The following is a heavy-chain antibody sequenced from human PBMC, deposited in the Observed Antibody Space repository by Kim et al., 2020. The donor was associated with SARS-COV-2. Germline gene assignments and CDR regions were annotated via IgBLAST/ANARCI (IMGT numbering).Heavy chain of an antibody. CDR2: IYPGDSDT. J-gene: IGHJ6*02. D-gene: IGHD3-9*01. CDR1: GYSFTNYW. V-gene: IGHV5-51*01. Sequence: GESLKISCKGSGYSFTNYWIGWVRQMPGKGLEYMGIIYPGDSDTRYSPSFQGQVTISADKSISTAYLQWSSLKASDTAMYYCARLTAYPSFYYYSYAMDVWGQGTTVTVSS. CDR3: ARLTAYPSFYYYSYAMDV.